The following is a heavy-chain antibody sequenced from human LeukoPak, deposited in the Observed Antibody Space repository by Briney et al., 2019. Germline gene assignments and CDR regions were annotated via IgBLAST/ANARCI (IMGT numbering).Heavy chain of an antibody. J-gene: IGHJ4*02. CDR2: INHSGST. Sequence: PSETLSHTCAVYGGSFSGYYWSWIRQPPGKGLEWIGEINHSGSTNYNPSLKSRVTISVDTSKNQFSLKLSSVTAADTAVYYCARGPRVLDYWGQGTLVTVSS. V-gene: IGHV4-34*01. CDR3: ARGPRVLDY. CDR1: GGSFSGYY.